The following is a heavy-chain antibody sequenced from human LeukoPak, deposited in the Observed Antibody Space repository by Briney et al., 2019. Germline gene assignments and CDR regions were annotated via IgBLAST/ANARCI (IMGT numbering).Heavy chain of an antibody. D-gene: IGHD3-9*01. V-gene: IGHV3-23*01. CDR2: ISGSGGST. Sequence: GGSLRLSCAASGLTFSSYAMSWVRQAPGKGLEWVSAISGSGGSTYYADSVKGRFTISRDNSKNTLYLQMNSLRAEDTAVYYCAKSSIYFDWLFSYWGQGTLVTVSS. CDR3: AKSSIYFDWLFSY. CDR1: GLTFSSYA. J-gene: IGHJ4*02.